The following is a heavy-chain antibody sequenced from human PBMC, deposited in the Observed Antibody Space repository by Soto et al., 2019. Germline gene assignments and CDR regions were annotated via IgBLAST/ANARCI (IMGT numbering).Heavy chain of an antibody. CDR1: GGTFSSFA. J-gene: IGHJ5*02. CDR2: IIPIFGTA. Sequence: PVKVSCKASGGTFSSFAISWVRQAPGQGLEWMGGIIPIFGTANYAQKFQGRVTITADESTSTAYMELSSLRSEDTAVYYCARGGSSSWYGWFDPWGQRTLVTVSS. D-gene: IGHD6-13*01. V-gene: IGHV1-69*13. CDR3: ARGGSSSWYGWFDP.